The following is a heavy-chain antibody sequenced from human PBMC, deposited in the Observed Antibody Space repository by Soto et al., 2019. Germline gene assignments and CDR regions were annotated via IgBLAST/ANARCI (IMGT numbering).Heavy chain of an antibody. Sequence: QVQLVQSGAEVKKPGSSVKVSCTASGGTFSSYAISWVRQAPGQGLEWMGGIIPIFGTANYAQKFQGRVTITADKSTSTAYMELSSLRSEDTAVYYCARVGPSSWIDYYYYGMDVWGHGTTVTVSS. CDR1: GGTFSSYA. D-gene: IGHD6-13*01. CDR2: IIPIFGTA. J-gene: IGHJ6*02. V-gene: IGHV1-69*06. CDR3: ARVGPSSWIDYYYYGMDV.